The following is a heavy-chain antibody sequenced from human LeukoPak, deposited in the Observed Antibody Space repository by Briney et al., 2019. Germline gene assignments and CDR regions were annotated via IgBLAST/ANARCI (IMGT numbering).Heavy chain of an antibody. CDR1: GGTFSSYA. CDR2: IIPIFGTA. V-gene: IGHV1-69*06. Sequence: SVKVSCKASGGTFSSYAISWVRQAPGQGLEWMGGIIPIFGTANYAQKFQGRVTISADKSTSTDYMELSSLRSEDTAMYYCARDRRGGDAFDIWGQGTMVTVSS. D-gene: IGHD6-25*01. CDR3: ARDRRGGDAFDI. J-gene: IGHJ3*02.